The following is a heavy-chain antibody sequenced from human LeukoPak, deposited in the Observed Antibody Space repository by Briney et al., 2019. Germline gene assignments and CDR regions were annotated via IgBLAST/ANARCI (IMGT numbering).Heavy chain of an antibody. CDR2: ISAYNGNT. J-gene: IGHJ4*02. V-gene: IGHV1-18*01. D-gene: IGHD3-22*01. CDR3: ARQALNYYDSSGYPDY. Sequence: ASVKVSCKASGYTFTSYGISLVRQAPGQGLEWMGWISAYNGNTNYAQKLQGRVTMTTDTSTSTAYMELRSLRSDDTAVYYCARQALNYYDSSGYPDYWGQGTLVTVSS. CDR1: GYTFTSYG.